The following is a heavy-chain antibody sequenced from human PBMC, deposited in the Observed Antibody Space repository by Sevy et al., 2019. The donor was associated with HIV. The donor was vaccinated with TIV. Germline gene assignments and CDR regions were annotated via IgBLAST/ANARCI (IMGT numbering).Heavy chain of an antibody. J-gene: IGHJ5*02. V-gene: IGHV4-59*01. CDR3: ARSHTYYDFWSGYYTGTASWFDP. CDR1: GGSISSYY. CDR2: IYYSGST. D-gene: IGHD3-3*01. Sequence: SETLSLTCTVSGGSISSYYWNWIRQPPGKGLEWIGYIYYSGSTNYNPSLKSRVTISVDTSKNQFSLKLSSVTAADTAVYYCARSHTYYDFWSGYYTGTASWFDPWGQGTLVTVSS.